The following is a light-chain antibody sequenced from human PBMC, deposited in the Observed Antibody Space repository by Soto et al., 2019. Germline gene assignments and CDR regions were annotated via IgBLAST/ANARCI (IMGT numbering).Light chain of an antibody. Sequence: QLVLTQPPSASGTPGQRVTISCSGSSSNIGRNYVCWYHQLPGAAPRLLMYSNNQRPSGVPDRFSGSKSGTSASLSISGLRSEDEADYYCAAWDDSLLSVVFGGGTKVTVL. CDR1: SSNIGRNY. CDR3: AAWDDSLLSVV. J-gene: IGLJ2*01. CDR2: SNN. V-gene: IGLV1-47*01.